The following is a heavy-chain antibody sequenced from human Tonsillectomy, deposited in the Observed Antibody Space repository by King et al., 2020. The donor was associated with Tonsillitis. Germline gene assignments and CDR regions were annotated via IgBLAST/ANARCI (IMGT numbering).Heavy chain of an antibody. CDR1: GFTFSTYG. D-gene: IGHD4-23*01. J-gene: IGHJ6*02. V-gene: IGHV3-23*04. CDR3: TKALTPVRCGMDV. CDR2: IGGTVETT. Sequence: DVQLVESGGGLVQPGGSLRLSCAASGFTFSTYGMNWVRQVPGKGLEWVASIGGTVETTYYVDAGKGRFTISKDNLKNTLYLQMNSLRAEDTAVYYCTKALTPVRCGMDVWGQGTTVSVSS.